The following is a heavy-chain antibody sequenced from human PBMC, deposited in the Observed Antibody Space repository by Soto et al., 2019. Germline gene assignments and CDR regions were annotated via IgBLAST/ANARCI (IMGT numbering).Heavy chain of an antibody. J-gene: IGHJ4*02. CDR2: ISGSGGST. V-gene: IGHV3-23*01. CDR3: EKSPVSTYY. CDR1: GFTFSSYA. Sequence: EVQLLESGGGLVQPGGSLRLSCAASGFTFSSYAMSWVRQAPGKGLEWVSAISGSGGSTYYADSEKGRFTISRDNPKNTLYLQMNSVRAEDTGVYYCEKSPVSTYYWGQGTLVAVSS. D-gene: IGHD1-20*01.